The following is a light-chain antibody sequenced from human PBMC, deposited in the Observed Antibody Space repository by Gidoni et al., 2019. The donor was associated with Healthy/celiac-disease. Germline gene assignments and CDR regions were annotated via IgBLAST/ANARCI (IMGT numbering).Light chain of an antibody. Sequence: QLVLTHSPSASASLGASVKLTCPLSSGHSSYAIAWHQQQPEKGPRYLMKLNSDGSHSKGDGIPDRFSGSSSGAERYLTISSLQSEDEADYYCQTWGTGIGVFGGGTKLTVL. CDR1: SGHSSYA. CDR2: LNSDGSH. CDR3: QTWGTGIGV. V-gene: IGLV4-69*01. J-gene: IGLJ3*02.